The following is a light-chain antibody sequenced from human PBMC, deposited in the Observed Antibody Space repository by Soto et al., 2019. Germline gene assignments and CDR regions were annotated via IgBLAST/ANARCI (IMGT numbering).Light chain of an antibody. V-gene: IGKV3D-15*01. CDR1: QNVGSRY. Sequence: EIVLTQSPGTLSLSPGERATLSCRASQNVGSRYLAWYQQKPGQAPRLLIYGTSNRATGIPDRFSGSGSGTEFTLTISSLQSEDFAVYYCQQYNNWPWTFGQGTKVDIK. CDR3: QQYNNWPWT. J-gene: IGKJ1*01. CDR2: GTS.